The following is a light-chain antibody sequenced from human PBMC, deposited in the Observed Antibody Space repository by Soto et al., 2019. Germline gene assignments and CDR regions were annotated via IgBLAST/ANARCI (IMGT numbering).Light chain of an antibody. CDR2: DAS. CDR3: QQFNSYF. CDR1: QGISSA. Sequence: AIQLTQSPSSLSASVGDRVTITCRASQGISSALAWYQQKPGKAPKLLIYDASSLESGVPSRFSGSGSGTDFTLTISSLQPEDIATYYCQQFNSYFFGGGTKVEIK. V-gene: IGKV1-13*02. J-gene: IGKJ4*01.